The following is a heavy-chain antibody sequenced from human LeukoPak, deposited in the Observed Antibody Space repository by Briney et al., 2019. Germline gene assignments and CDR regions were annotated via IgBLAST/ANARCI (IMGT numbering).Heavy chain of an antibody. J-gene: IGHJ4*02. V-gene: IGHV4-34*01. Sequence: PSETLSLTCAVYGGSFSGYYWNWIRQPPGKGLEWIGEINHSGSTNYNPSLKSRVTISVDTSKNQFSLKLSSVTAADTAVYYCASHAKEPNKWVLDYWGQGTLVTVSS. CDR3: ASHAKEPNKWVLDY. CDR1: GGSFSGYY. D-gene: IGHD1-26*01. CDR2: INHSGST.